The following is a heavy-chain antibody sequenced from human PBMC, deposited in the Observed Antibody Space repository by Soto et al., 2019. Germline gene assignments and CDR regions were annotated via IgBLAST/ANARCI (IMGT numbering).Heavy chain of an antibody. J-gene: IGHJ6*02. Sequence: ASVKVSCKASGYTFTSYGISWVRQAPGQGLEWMGWISGHNGNTNYAQKLQGRVTMTTDTSTTTAYMELTSLRSDDTAVYYCARDRFLQWLHIYSDYGLDVWGQGTTVSVSS. V-gene: IGHV1-18*01. CDR1: GYTFTSYG. CDR2: ISGHNGNT. CDR3: ARDRFLQWLHIYSDYGLDV. D-gene: IGHD3-3*01.